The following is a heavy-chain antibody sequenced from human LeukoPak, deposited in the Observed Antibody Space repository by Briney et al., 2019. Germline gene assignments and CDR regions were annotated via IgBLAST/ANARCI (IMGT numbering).Heavy chain of an antibody. D-gene: IGHD2/OR15-2a*01. CDR2: INPHTGGT. V-gene: IGHV1-2*02. CDR1: GYTFTGFY. Sequence: ASVKVSCKASGYTFTGFYIHWVRQAPGQGLEWMGWINPHTGGTHSAQRFQGRVTMTRDTSINTVYMELSRLRSDDTAVYYCARGPDRMNKEYWGQGTLV. J-gene: IGHJ4*02. CDR3: ARGPDRMNKEY.